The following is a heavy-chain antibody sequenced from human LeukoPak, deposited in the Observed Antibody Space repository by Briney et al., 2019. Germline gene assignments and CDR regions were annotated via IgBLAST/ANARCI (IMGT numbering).Heavy chain of an antibody. CDR3: ARLLISSRQPTDDY. D-gene: IGHD1-14*01. CDR1: GFTFSSYG. V-gene: IGHV3-30*03. Sequence: PGRSLRLSCAASGFTFSSYGMHWVRQAPGKGLEWVAVISYDGSNKYYADSVKGRFTISRDNSKNTLYLQMNSLRAEDTAVYYCARLLISSRQPTDDYWGQGTLVTVSS. J-gene: IGHJ4*02. CDR2: ISYDGSNK.